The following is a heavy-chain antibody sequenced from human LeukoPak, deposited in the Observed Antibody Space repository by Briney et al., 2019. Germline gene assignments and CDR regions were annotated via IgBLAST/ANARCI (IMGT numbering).Heavy chain of an antibody. D-gene: IGHD3-10*01. Sequence: GASVKVSCTVSGSTPTKISIDWVRQAPGKGLEWMGSLSPRDGETSHAQKFQGRFNMTADTSTDTAYMEMSGLDSGDTAVYYCATGAMVYDYWGQGTLVIVSS. CDR2: LSPRDGET. V-gene: IGHV1-24*01. CDR1: GSTPTKIS. J-gene: IGHJ4*02. CDR3: ATGAMVYDY.